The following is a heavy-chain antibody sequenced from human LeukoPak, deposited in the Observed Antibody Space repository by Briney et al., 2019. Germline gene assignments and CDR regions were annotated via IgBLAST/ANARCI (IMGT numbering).Heavy chain of an antibody. CDR2: ISDDGSNK. CDR3: AKDNKRYGCDY. Sequence: GRSLRLSCAASGFTFRSYGMHWVRQAPGKGLEWVAVISDDGSNKYYADSVKGRFTISRDSSKNTLSLQMNSLRVEDTAVYYCAKDNKRYGCDYWGQGTLVTVSS. J-gene: IGHJ4*02. D-gene: IGHD5-18*01. V-gene: IGHV3-30*18. CDR1: GFTFRSYG.